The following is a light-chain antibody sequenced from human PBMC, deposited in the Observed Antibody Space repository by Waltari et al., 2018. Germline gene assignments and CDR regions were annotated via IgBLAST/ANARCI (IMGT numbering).Light chain of an antibody. J-gene: IGLJ1*01. CDR2: DVS. CDR1: SRDVGGNNS. V-gene: IGLV2-14*03. CDR3: NSYTSSDTPYV. Sequence: QSPLAKPDCVSGSPGQSNTISCTGTSRDVGGNNSVSCYQQHPGKAPKLIIFDVSHRPSGVSNRFSASKSGNTASLTISGLQAEDEADYYCNSYTSSDTPYVFGTGTKVIVL.